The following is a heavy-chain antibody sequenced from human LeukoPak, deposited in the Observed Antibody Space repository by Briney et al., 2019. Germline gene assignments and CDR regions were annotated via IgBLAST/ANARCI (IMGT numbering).Heavy chain of an antibody. J-gene: IGHJ4*02. Sequence: SETLSLTCAVYGGSFSGYYWSWIRQPPGKGLEWIGEINHSGSTNYNPSLKSRVTISVDTSKNQFSLKLRSVTAADTAVYYCAKVAKYYYGSETYFFFDHWGQGTLVTVSS. CDR2: INHSGST. CDR3: AKVAKYYYGSETYFFFDH. CDR1: GGSFSGYY. D-gene: IGHD3-10*01. V-gene: IGHV4-34*01.